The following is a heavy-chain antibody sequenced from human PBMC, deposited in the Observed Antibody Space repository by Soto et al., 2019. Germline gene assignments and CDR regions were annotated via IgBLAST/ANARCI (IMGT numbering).Heavy chain of an antibody. CDR2: ISGGGGST. D-gene: IGHD2-21*02. J-gene: IGHJ3*01. Sequence: EVQLLESGGGLVQPGGSLRLSCAASGFTFGNYGMNWVRRAPGKGLEWVSGISGGGGSTYYADSVKGRFTISRDPSKNTVFLEMNSLRAEDTAVYYCAKGFIVVVTVIRPDDSFDVWGQGTLVTVSS. CDR3: AKGFIVVVTVIRPDDSFDV. CDR1: GFTFGNYG. V-gene: IGHV3-23*01.